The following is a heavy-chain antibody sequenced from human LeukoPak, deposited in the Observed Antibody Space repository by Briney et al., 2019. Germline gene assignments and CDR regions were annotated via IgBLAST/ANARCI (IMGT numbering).Heavy chain of an antibody. CDR3: ARSQILTGRTFDY. J-gene: IGHJ4*02. CDR1: GPSFSGYY. D-gene: IGHD3-9*01. CDR2: INHSGST. Sequence: SETLSLTCAVYGPSFSGYYWSWIRQPPGKGLEWVGEINHSGSTNYNPSLKSRVTISVDTSKNQFSLKLSSVTAADTAVYYCARSQILTGRTFDYWGQGTLVTVSS. V-gene: IGHV4-34*01.